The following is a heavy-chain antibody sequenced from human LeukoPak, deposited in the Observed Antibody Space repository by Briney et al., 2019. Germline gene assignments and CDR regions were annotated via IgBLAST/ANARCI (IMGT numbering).Heavy chain of an antibody. D-gene: IGHD1-1*01. CDR3: SREWGNGNDLRPDS. CDR1: GFTFREFA. CDR2: IRSSIYGGTP. V-gene: IGHV3-49*03. Sequence: GGSLRLSCTSYGFTFREFAVSWFSQAPGKGREWIGFIRSSIYGGTPKAAASVKGRFIFSRDDSKGVAYLRMNSLKTDDTAVYYCSREWGNGNDLRPDSWGQGTLVTVSA. J-gene: IGHJ4*02.